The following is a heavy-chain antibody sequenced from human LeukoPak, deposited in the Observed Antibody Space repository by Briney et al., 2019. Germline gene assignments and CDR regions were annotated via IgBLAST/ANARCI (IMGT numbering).Heavy chain of an antibody. Sequence: SETLSLTCAVYGGSFSGYYWSWIRRPPGKGLEWIGEINHSGSTTYNPSLKSRVTISVDTSKNQFSLKLRSVTAADTAVYYCAREGTRSSGYLYYWGQGTLVTVSS. CDR3: AREGTRSSGYLYY. J-gene: IGHJ4*02. V-gene: IGHV4-34*01. CDR1: GGSFSGYY. D-gene: IGHD3-22*01. CDR2: INHSGST.